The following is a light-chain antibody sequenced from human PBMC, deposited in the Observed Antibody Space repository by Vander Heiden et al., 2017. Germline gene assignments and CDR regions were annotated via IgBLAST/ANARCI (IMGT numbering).Light chain of an antibody. V-gene: IGLV2-23*01. J-gene: IGLJ2*01. CDR1: RSDVGSYKL. CDR3: CSYASSSTSV. Sequence: QSALTQPASVSGSPGQSITISCTGTRSDVGSYKLVSWYQQYPGKAPKLMIYEGTKRPSGVSSRFSGSKSGNTASLTISGLQAEDEADYYCCSYASSSTSVFGGGTKLTVL. CDR2: EGT.